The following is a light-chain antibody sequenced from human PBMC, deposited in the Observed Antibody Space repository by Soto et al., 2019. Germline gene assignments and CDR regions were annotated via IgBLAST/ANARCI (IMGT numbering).Light chain of an antibody. CDR3: LQDINYPWT. CDR2: GAS. CDR1: QGIGNA. J-gene: IGKJ1*01. Sequence: IQMTQSPSTLSASXGXXXXXXXXASQGIGNALGWYQQKPGKPPKVLIYGASNLQSGVPPRFSGSGSGTDFTLAISSLQPEDSATYYCLQDINYPWTFGQGTKVDI. V-gene: IGKV1-6*01.